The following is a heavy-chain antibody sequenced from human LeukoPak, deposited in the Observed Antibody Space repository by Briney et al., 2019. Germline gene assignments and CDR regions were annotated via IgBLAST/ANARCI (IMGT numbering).Heavy chain of an antibody. Sequence: QAGGSLRLSCAASGFTFSSYGMHWVRQAPGKGLEWVAVISYDGSNKYYADSVKGRFTISRDNSKNTLYLQMNSLRAEDTAVYYCAKKDVFLIGDSSFDSWGQGTLVTVSS. CDR3: AKKDVFLIGDSSFDS. CDR2: ISYDGSNK. J-gene: IGHJ4*02. D-gene: IGHD4-17*01. V-gene: IGHV3-30*18. CDR1: GFTFSSYG.